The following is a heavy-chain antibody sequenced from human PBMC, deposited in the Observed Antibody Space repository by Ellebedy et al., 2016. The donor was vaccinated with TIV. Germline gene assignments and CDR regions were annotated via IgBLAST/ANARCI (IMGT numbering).Heavy chain of an antibody. D-gene: IGHD3-16*01. CDR3: AKDKDGGDGRWVFDI. Sequence: GESLKISCAASGFTFSSYAMSWVRQAPGKGLEWVSTISHTGSRTYYADSVEGRFTISRDNSKKTLYLQMNSLRAEDKAIYYCAKDKDGGDGRWVFDIWGQGTMVTVSS. CDR2: ISHTGSRT. CDR1: GFTFSSYA. V-gene: IGHV3-23*01. J-gene: IGHJ3*02.